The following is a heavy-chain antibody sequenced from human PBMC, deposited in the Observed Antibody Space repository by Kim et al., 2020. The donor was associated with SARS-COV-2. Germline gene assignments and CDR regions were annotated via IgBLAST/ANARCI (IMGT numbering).Heavy chain of an antibody. J-gene: IGHJ6*02. CDR3: AISSPSYCSGGSCYPGNGMDV. CDR1: GGSISSGGYY. V-gene: IGHV4-31*03. CDR2: IYYSGST. D-gene: IGHD2-15*01. Sequence: SETLSLTCTVSGGSISSGGYYWSWIRQHPGKGLEWIGYIYYSGSTYYNPSLKSRVTISVDTSKNQFSLKLSSVTAADTAVYYCAISSPSYCSGGSCYPGNGMDVWGQGTTVTVSS.